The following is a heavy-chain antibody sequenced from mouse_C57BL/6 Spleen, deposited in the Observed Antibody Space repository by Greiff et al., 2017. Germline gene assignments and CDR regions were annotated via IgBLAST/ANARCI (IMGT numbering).Heavy chain of an antibody. CDR1: GYAFSSSW. CDR3: ARSYYYGSSYGAMDY. CDR2: IYPGDGDT. Sequence: QVQLQQSGPERVKPGASVKISCKASGYAFSSSWMNWVKQRPGKGLEWIGRIYPGDGDTNYNGKFKGKATLTADKSSSTAYMQLSSLTSEDSAVYFCARSYYYGSSYGAMDYWGQGTSVTVSS. D-gene: IGHD1-1*01. J-gene: IGHJ4*01. V-gene: IGHV1-82*01.